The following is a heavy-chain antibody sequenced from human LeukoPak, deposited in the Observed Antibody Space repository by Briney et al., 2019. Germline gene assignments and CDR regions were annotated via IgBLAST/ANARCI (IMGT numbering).Heavy chain of an antibody. D-gene: IGHD6-19*01. Sequence: GGSLRLSCTASGFTFSSYSMNWVRQAPGKGLEWVSTISSSSRYIYYADSVKGRFTISRDNAKNTLDLQLNSLRAENTAVYYPATQPWVVRQVRSYYTGMDVSGPGAPVTVS. CDR1: GFTFSSYS. J-gene: IGHJ6*02. CDR2: ISSSSRYI. CDR3: ATQPWVVRQVRSYYTGMDV. V-gene: IGHV3-21*01.